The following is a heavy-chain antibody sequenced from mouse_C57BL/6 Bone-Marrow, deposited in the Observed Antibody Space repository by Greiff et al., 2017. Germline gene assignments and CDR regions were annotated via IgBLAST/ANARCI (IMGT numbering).Heavy chain of an antibody. CDR3: ARLITTVDTLWYFDV. V-gene: IGHV3-6*01. D-gene: IGHD1-1*01. CDR1: GYSITSGYY. Sequence: ESGPGLVKPSQSLSLTCSVTGYSITSGYYWNWIRQFPGNKLEWMGYISYDGSNNYNPSLKNRISITRDTSKNQFFLKLNSVTTEDTATYYCARLITTVDTLWYFDVWGTGTTVTVSS. CDR2: ISYDGSN. J-gene: IGHJ1*03.